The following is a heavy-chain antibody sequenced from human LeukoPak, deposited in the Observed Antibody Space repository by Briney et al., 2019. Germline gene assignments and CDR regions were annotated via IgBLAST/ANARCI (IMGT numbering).Heavy chain of an antibody. Sequence: SETLSLTCAVYGGPFSGYYWSWIRQPPGKGLEWIGEINHSGSTNYNPSLKSRVTISVDTSKNQFSLKLSSVTAADTAVYYCASKYYDFWSGYQRGYFDYWGQGTLVTVSS. D-gene: IGHD3-3*01. CDR3: ASKYYDFWSGYQRGYFDY. CDR2: INHSGST. J-gene: IGHJ4*02. CDR1: GGPFSGYY. V-gene: IGHV4-34*01.